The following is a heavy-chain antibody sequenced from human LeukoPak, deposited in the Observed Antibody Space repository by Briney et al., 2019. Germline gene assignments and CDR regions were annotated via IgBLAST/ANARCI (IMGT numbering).Heavy chain of an antibody. V-gene: IGHV3-9*01. CDR2: ITGHSDAI. J-gene: IGHJ4*02. D-gene: IGHD3-10*01. CDR3: AKDVFTMVRGVLEY. CDR1: GFTFDDYN. Sequence: GGSLRLSCAASGFTFDDYNMHWVRQAPGEGLEWVSGITGHSDAIDYADSVRGRFTISRDNAKNSLYLQMNSLRAEDTALYYCAKDVFTMVRGVLEYWGQGTLVTVSS.